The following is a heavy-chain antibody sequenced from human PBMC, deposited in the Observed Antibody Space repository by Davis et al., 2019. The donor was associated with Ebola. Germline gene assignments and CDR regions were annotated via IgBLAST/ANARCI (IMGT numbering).Heavy chain of an antibody. CDR2: ISIFNGKR. CDR3: ARAHGFYWYFDF. D-gene: IGHD4-17*01. J-gene: IGHJ2*01. Sequence: SVNVSCKASGYSFTTYIIGWVRQAPGKEREWMGEISIFNGKRDYAQKFQDRVTMTTDIPTNTAYMELRSLKSDDTAMYYCARAHGFYWYFDFWGRGTLVTVSP. CDR1: GYSFTTYI. V-gene: IGHV1-18*04.